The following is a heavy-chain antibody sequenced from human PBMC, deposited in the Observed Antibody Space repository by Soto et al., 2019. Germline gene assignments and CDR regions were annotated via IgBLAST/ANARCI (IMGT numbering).Heavy chain of an antibody. V-gene: IGHV3-11*06. CDR3: VRGGGGGLFEP. CDR2: ISPGSRYP. J-gene: IGHJ5*02. D-gene: IGHD2-15*01. CDR1: VFTFGDSY. Sequence: GGSLRLSCACSVFTFGDSYMSCIRHAPGKWLEWLSYISPGSRYPAYADSVKGRFTISRDNAKRSLYLQMMSLTAEDTAIYYCVRGGGGGLFEPWGQGTMVNVSS.